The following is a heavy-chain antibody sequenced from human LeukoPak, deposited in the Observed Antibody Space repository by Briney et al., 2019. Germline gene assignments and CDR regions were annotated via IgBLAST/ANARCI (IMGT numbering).Heavy chain of an antibody. V-gene: IGHV1-18*01. CDR3: ARGAAMAPYYYYGMDV. Sequence: ASVKVSCKASGYTFTSYGISWVRQAPGQGLEWMGWISAYNGNTNYAQKLQGRVTMTTDTSTSTAYMELRSLRSDDTAVYYCARGAAMAPYYYYGMDVWGQGTTVTVSS. CDR1: GYTFTSYG. D-gene: IGHD5-18*01. CDR2: ISAYNGNT. J-gene: IGHJ6*02.